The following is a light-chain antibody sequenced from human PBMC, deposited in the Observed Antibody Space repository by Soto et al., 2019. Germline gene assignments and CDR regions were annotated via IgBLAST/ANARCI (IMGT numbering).Light chain of an antibody. Sequence: EIVLTQSPGTLSLPPGERATLSCRASQSVSSSYLAWYQQKPGQAPRLLIYGASTRATGIPARFSGSGSGPEFTLTISSLQSEDFAVYFCQQYSNWPGTYGQGTKVDIK. CDR2: GAS. CDR1: QSVSSSY. V-gene: IGKV3-15*01. CDR3: QQYSNWPGT. J-gene: IGKJ1*01.